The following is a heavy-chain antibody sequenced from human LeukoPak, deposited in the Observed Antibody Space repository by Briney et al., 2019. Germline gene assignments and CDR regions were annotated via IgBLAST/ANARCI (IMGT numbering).Heavy chain of an antibody. J-gene: IGHJ4*02. Sequence: GGSLRLSCAASGFTFSSYSMNWVRQRPGKGLEYVCEINWNGDNPVYENSLRGRFTISRDNAKNSVYLQMSSLRVDDTAFYYCARRSVAGATTGYYYDSWGQGTLVTVSS. CDR2: INWNGDNP. D-gene: IGHD1-26*01. V-gene: IGHV3-20*04. CDR3: ARRSVAGATTGYYYDS. CDR1: GFTFSSYS.